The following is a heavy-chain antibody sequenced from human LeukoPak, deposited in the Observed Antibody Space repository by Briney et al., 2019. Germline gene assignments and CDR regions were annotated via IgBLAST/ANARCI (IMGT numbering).Heavy chain of an antibody. V-gene: IGHV1-2*02. D-gene: IGHD5-24*01. CDR1: GYTFTDYY. Sequence: GASVKVSCKSSGYTFTDYYMHWVRQAPGQGLEWMGWIHSTSGGTNYAQNFQGRVTMTRDTSISTAYMELTSLTSDDTAVYYCARDPHEGYNDYWGQGTLVTVSS. CDR3: ARDPHEGYNDY. CDR2: IHSTSGGT. J-gene: IGHJ4*02.